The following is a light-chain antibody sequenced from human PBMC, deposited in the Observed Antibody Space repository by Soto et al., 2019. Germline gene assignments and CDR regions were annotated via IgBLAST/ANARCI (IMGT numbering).Light chain of an antibody. CDR1: QSVGSN. Sequence: DIVMTQSPSTLSVSPGEGATLSCRASQSVGSNLAWYQQKPAQAPRLLIYGVSTRATGTPARFSGSGSGTDFTLTISRLEPEDFAVYYCQQYGSSPRTFGQGTKVDIK. CDR2: GVS. V-gene: IGKV3-15*01. J-gene: IGKJ1*01. CDR3: QQYGSSPRT.